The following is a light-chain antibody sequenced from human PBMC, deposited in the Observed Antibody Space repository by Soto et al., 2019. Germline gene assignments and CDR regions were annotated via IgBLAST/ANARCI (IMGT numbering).Light chain of an antibody. Sequence: EVVLTQSPATLSLSPGERASVSCRASQSLSSIHLAWYQQKPGQAPRLLIYGTSSRATGIPDRFSGSGSGTDFTLTISSLEPEDFAVYYCQQRNSWPLTFGGGTKVEIK. CDR2: GTS. CDR1: QSLSSIH. V-gene: IGKV3D-20*02. J-gene: IGKJ4*01. CDR3: QQRNSWPLT.